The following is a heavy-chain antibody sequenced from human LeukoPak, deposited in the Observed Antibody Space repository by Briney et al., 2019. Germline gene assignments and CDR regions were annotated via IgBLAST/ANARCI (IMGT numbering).Heavy chain of an antibody. CDR3: ARSYSSSSALSFDY. CDR2: IYHSGST. J-gene: IGHJ4*02. CDR1: GGSISSSNW. Sequence: SETLSLTCAVSGGSISSSNWWSWVRQPPGKGLEWIGEIYHSGSTYYNPSLKSRVTISVDTSKNQFSLKLSSVTAADTAVYYCARSYSSSSALSFDYWGQGTLVTVSS. V-gene: IGHV4-4*02. D-gene: IGHD6-6*01.